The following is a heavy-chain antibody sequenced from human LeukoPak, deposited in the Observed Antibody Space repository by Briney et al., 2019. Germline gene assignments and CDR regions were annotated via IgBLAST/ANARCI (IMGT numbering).Heavy chain of an antibody. CDR2: IKEEGSEK. V-gene: IGHV3-7*03. J-gene: IGHJ4*02. CDR1: GFSFSSYW. Sequence: GGSLRLSCGASGFSFSSYWMSWVRQAPGKGLEWVANIKEEGSEKYYVDSVKGRFTMSRDTAKNSLYLPMNSLRAEDTAVYYCARAGGWAFDYWGQGTLVTVSS. D-gene: IGHD6-19*01. CDR3: ARAGGWAFDY.